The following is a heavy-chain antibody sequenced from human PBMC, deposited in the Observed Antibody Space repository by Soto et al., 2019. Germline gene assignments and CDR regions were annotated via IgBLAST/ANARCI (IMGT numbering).Heavy chain of an antibody. D-gene: IGHD4-4*01. J-gene: IGHJ2*01. CDR3: ARDLQYGVWYFDL. CDR1: GYTFTNYD. V-gene: IGHV1-8*01. Sequence: QVQMVQSGAEVKKPGASVKVSCKASGYTFTNYDINWVRQATGQGLEWMGWMNPNSGNTGYAQKFQGRVTMTGDTSIGTAYMELSSLRSEATAVYYCARDLQYGVWYFDLWGRGTLVTVSS. CDR2: MNPNSGNT.